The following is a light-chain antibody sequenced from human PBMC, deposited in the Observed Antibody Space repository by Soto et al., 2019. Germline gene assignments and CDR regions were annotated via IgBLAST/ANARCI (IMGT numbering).Light chain of an antibody. CDR3: QQYGSSPPRT. J-gene: IGKJ1*01. V-gene: IGKV3-20*01. CDR2: GAS. CDR1: QSVSSN. Sequence: DIAMTQSTATLSVSPGERATLSCKAIQSVSSNLAWYQQKPGQATRLLIYGASTRATDVPDRFSGSGFGADFTLTISRLEPEDFAVYYCQQYGSSPPRTFGQGTKVDI.